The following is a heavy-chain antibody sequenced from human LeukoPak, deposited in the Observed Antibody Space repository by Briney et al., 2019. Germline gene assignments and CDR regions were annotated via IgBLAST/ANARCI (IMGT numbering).Heavy chain of an antibody. Sequence: AETLSLTCAASGFSISSYVWSWIRQPPGKGLQWIGYIHYSGSTNYNPSLKGRVTISGDTSKNQFSLKLTSVTAADTAVYYCARDDYGDYTFRHWGQGALVTVAS. CDR2: IHYSGST. CDR3: ARDDYGDYTFRH. V-gene: IGHV4-59*01. J-gene: IGHJ1*01. D-gene: IGHD4-17*01. CDR1: GFSISSYV.